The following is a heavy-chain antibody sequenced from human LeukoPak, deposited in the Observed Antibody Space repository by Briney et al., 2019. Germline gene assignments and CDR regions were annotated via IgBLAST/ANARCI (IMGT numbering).Heavy chain of an antibody. Sequence: ASETLSLTCTVSGGSISSYYWSWIRQPPGKGLEWIGSIYYSGSTYYNPSLKSRVTISVDTSKNQFSLKLSSVTAADTAVYYCARRFDYWGQGTLVTVSS. J-gene: IGHJ4*02. CDR2: IYYSGST. CDR1: GGSISSYY. V-gene: IGHV4-59*05. CDR3: ARRFDY.